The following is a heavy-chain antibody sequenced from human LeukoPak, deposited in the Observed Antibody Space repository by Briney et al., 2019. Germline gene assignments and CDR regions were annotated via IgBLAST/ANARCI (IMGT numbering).Heavy chain of an antibody. Sequence: SQTLSLTCAVSGGSISSGGYSWSWIRQPPGKGLEWIGYIYHSGSTYYNPSLKSRVTISVDTSKNQFSLKLSSVTAADTAVYYCARVTRGLFGSSSWYNPRGRYFQHWGQGTLVTVSS. D-gene: IGHD6-13*01. CDR1: GGSISSGGYS. CDR2: IYHSGST. J-gene: IGHJ1*01. CDR3: ARVTRGLFGSSSWYNPRGRYFQH. V-gene: IGHV4-30-2*01.